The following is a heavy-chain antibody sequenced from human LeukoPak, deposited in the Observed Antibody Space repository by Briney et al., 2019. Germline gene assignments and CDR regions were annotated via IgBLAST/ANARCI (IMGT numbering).Heavy chain of an antibody. CDR2: INHSGST. D-gene: IGHD2-15*01. CDR3: ARDAPALLAFDY. CDR1: GGSFSGYY. Sequence: PSETLSLTRAVYGGSFSGYYWSWIRQPPGKGLEWIGEINHSGSTNYNPSLKSRVTISVDTSKNQFSLKLSSVTAADTAVYYCARDAPALLAFDYWGQGTLVTVSS. J-gene: IGHJ4*02. V-gene: IGHV4-34*01.